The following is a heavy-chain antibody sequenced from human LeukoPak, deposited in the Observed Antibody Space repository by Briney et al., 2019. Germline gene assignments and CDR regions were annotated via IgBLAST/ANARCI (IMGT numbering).Heavy chain of an antibody. J-gene: IGHJ5*02. Sequence: PAVKVTCKAAGGTFSSYAISWVRQAPGQGLEWMGGIIPIFGTANYAQKFQGRVTITTDESTSTAYMELSSLRSEDTAVYYCARDRVPRDRFDPGGQGTLVTVSS. CDR1: GGTFSSYA. CDR3: ARDRVPRDRFDP. V-gene: IGHV1-69*05. D-gene: IGHD3-10*01. CDR2: IIPIFGTA.